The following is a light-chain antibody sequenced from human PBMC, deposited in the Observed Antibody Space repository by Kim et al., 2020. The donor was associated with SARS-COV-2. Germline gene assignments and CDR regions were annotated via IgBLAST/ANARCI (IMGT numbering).Light chain of an antibody. V-gene: IGLV3-1*01. J-gene: IGLJ2*01. CDR1: KLGDRY. Sequence: SYELTQPPSVSVSPGQTASISCPGDKLGDRYACWYQQKPGQSPVLVIYQDSKRPSGIPERFSGSNSGNTATLTISGTQAMDEADYYCQAWDSNTVIFGGG. CDR2: QDS. CDR3: QAWDSNTVI.